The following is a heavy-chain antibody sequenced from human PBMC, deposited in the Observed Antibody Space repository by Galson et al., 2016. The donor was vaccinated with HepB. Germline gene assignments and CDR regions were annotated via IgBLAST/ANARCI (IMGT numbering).Heavy chain of an antibody. J-gene: IGHJ6*02. CDR1: GFTFTNYS. Sequence: SLRLSCAASGFTFTNYSMNWVRQAPGEGLEWVSYISSSSSIIYYADSVKGRFTISRDNAKNSLYLQMKSLRAEDTAVYYCGRSGYNGGYYGMDVWGQGTTVTVSS. V-gene: IGHV3-48*01. CDR2: ISSSSSII. D-gene: IGHD3-3*01. CDR3: GRSGYNGGYYGMDV.